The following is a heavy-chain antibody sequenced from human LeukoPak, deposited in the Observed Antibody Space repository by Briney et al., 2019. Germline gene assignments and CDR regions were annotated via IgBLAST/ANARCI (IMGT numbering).Heavy chain of an antibody. V-gene: IGHV4-34*01. J-gene: IGHJ4*02. Sequence: SETLSLTCAVYGGSFSGYYWSWIRQPPGKGLEWIGEINHSGSTNYNPSLKSRVTISVDTSKNQFSLKLSSVTAADTAAYYCARGLFTTIDYWGQGTLVTVSS. CDR3: ARGLFTTIDY. CDR2: INHSGST. D-gene: IGHD1-1*01. CDR1: GGSFSGYY.